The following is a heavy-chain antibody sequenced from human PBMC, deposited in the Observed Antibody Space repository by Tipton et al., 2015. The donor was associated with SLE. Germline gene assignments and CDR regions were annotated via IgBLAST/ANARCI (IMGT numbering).Heavy chain of an antibody. CDR2: IYYSGST. Sequence: LRLSCTVSGGSISSYYWSWIRQPPGKGLERIGYIYYSGSTNYNPSLKSRVTISVDTSKNQFSLKLNSVTAADTAFYYCARRPYGPFDYWGQGTLVTVSS. CDR3: ARRPYGPFDY. CDR1: GGSISSYY. V-gene: IGHV4-59*12. D-gene: IGHD4-17*01. J-gene: IGHJ4*02.